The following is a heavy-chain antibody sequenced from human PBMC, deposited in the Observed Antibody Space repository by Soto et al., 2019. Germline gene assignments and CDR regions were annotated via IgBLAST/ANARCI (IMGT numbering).Heavy chain of an antibody. J-gene: IGHJ5*02. CDR3: ARAAYGEYWFDP. CDR2: INGDGRTT. Sequence: PGGSLRLSCAAAGFTFSGYWMHWVRPAPGKGLMWVSRINGDGRTTNYADSVKGRFTISRENAKNTLYLQMNSLRAEDTAVYYCARAAYGEYWFDPWGQGTLVTVSS. CDR1: GFTFSGYW. V-gene: IGHV3-74*01. D-gene: IGHD4-17*01.